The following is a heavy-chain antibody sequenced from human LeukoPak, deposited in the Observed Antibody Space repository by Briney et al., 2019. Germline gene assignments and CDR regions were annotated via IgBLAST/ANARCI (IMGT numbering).Heavy chain of an antibody. Sequence: GGSLRLSCTVSGFTFGSHVMSWVRQAPGKGLEWVSSISSSGSDTYYADSVKGRFTMSRDNRKDTLYLQMNSLRDEDTAIYYCDKLVGATVTSDYWGQGTLVTVFS. D-gene: IGHD4-17*01. CDR1: GFTFGSHV. CDR2: ISSSGSDT. J-gene: IGHJ4*02. V-gene: IGHV3-23*01. CDR3: DKLVGATVTSDY.